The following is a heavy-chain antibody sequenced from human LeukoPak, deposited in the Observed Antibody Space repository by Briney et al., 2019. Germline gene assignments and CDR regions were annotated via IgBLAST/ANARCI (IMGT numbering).Heavy chain of an antibody. CDR3: ARHVDTAMAPPYYFDY. J-gene: IGHJ4*02. D-gene: IGHD5-18*01. CDR1: GGSISSSSYY. V-gene: IGHV4-39*01. Sequence: SETLSLTCTVSGGSISSSSYYWGWIRQPPGKGLEWFGSIYYSGSTYYNPSLKSRVTISVDTSKNQFSLKLGSVTAADTAVYYCARHVDTAMAPPYYFDYWGQGTLVTVS. CDR2: IYYSGST.